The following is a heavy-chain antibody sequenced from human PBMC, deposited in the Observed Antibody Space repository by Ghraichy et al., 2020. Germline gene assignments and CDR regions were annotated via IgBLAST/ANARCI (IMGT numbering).Heavy chain of an antibody. D-gene: IGHD1-26*01. CDR1: GGSISSYY. Sequence: SETLSLTCTVSGGSISSYYWSWIRQPPGKGLEWIGYIHYSGSTNYNPSLKSRVTISVDTSKNQFSLKMSSVTAADTAVYYCARLLRWGASRDYYYYMDVWGKGTTVTVSS. J-gene: IGHJ6*03. CDR3: ARLLRWGASRDYYYYMDV. CDR2: IHYSGST. V-gene: IGHV4-59*08.